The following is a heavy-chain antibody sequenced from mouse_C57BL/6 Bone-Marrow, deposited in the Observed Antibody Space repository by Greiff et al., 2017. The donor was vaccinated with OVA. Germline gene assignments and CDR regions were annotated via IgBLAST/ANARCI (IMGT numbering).Heavy chain of an antibody. CDR3: ARWGYSYYGSSYDY. D-gene: IGHD1-1*01. CDR2: IDPSDSET. J-gene: IGHJ2*01. Sequence: QVQLQQPGAELVRPGSSVKLSCKASGYTFTSYWMHWVKQRPIQGLEWIGNIDPSDSETHYNQKFKDKATLTVDKSSSTAYMQLSSLISEDSAVYYCARWGYSYYGSSYDYWGQGTTLTGSS. V-gene: IGHV1-52*01. CDR1: GYTFTSYW.